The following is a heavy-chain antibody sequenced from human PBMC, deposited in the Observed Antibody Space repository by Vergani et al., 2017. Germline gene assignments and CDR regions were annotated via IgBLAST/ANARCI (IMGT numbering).Heavy chain of an antibody. CDR2: IWYDGSNK. V-gene: IGHV3-33*01. Sequence: QVQLVESGGGVVKTGRSLRLSCAASGFTFSSYGMHWVRQAPGKGLEWVAVIWYDGSNKYYADSVKGRFTIARDNSKNTLYLQMNSLRAEDTAVYYCARDLRGYSYGSAFDIWGQGTMVTVSS. D-gene: IGHD5-18*01. CDR1: GFTFSSYG. J-gene: IGHJ3*02. CDR3: ARDLRGYSYGSAFDI.